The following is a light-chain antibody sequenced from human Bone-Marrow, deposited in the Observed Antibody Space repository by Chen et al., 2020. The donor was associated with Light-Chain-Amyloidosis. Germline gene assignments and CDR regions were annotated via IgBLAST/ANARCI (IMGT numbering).Light chain of an antibody. J-gene: IGKJ2*01. Sequence: EIVLTQSPGTLSLSPGERATLSCRASQSVSSSLAWYQHKPGQAPMLLIYDASDRATGVPARFSGSGSGTDFTLTISSLQPDDFATYYCQQYNSYPYTFGQGTKLEIK. CDR1: QSVSSS. V-gene: IGKV3-11*01. CDR2: DAS. CDR3: QQYNSYPYT.